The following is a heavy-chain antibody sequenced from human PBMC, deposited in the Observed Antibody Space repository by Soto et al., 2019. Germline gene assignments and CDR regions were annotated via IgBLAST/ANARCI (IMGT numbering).Heavy chain of an antibody. CDR2: IIPIFGTA. J-gene: IGHJ6*02. CDR3: ARDLGRFGSSSSGIYYYYGMDV. V-gene: IGHV1-69*13. Sequence: SVKVSCKASGGTFSSYAISWVRQAPGQGLEWMGGIIPIFGTANYAQKFQGRVTITADESTSTAYMELSSLRSEDTAVYYCARDLGRFGSSSSGIYYYYGMDVWGQGTTVTVSS. D-gene: IGHD6-13*01. CDR1: GGTFSSYA.